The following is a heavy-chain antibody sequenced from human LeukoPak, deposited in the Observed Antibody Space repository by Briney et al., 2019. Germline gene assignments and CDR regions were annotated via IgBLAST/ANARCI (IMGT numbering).Heavy chain of an antibody. D-gene: IGHD6-19*01. CDR2: ISYDGSSK. CDR1: GFTFSSYG. CDR3: ASDGSSGWDYYYYGMDV. V-gene: IGHV3-30*03. Sequence: GGSLRLSCAASGFTFSSYGMHWVRQAPGKGLKWVAIISYDGSSKFYADSVKGRFTISRDNSKNTLYLQMNSLRAEDTAVYYCASDGSSGWDYYYYGMDVWGQGTTVTVSS. J-gene: IGHJ6*02.